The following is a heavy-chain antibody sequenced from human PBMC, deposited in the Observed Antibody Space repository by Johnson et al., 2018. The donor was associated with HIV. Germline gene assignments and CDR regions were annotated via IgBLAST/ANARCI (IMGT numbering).Heavy chain of an antibody. CDR1: GFTFSDYY. CDR3: VKVGLVGGREGVGALDI. V-gene: IGHV3-23*04. J-gene: IGHJ3*02. D-gene: IGHD1-26*01. Sequence: VQLVESGGGLVQPGGSLRLSCAASGFTFSDYYMSWIRQAPGKGLEWVSGISGSGDNTHYADSVMGRFTISRDNSKSTLYLQMMSLRVEDTALYYCVKVGLVGGREGVGALDIWGPGTMVTVSS. CDR2: ISGSGDNT.